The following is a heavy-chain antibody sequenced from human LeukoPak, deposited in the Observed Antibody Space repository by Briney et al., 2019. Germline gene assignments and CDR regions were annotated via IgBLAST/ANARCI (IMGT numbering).Heavy chain of an antibody. CDR2: ISSSSSTI. D-gene: IGHD6-19*01. CDR3: ARGTTGIAVAAAYYFDY. V-gene: IGHV3-48*02. CDR1: GFTFSSYS. Sequence: PGGSLRLSCAASGFTFSSYSMNWVRQAPGKGLEWVSYISSSSSTIYYADSVKGRFTISRDNAKNSLYLQMNSLRDEDTAVYYCARGTTGIAVAAAYYFDYWGQGILVTVSS. J-gene: IGHJ4*02.